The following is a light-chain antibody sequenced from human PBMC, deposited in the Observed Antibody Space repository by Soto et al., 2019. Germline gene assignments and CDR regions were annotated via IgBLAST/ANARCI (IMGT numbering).Light chain of an antibody. CDR3: SSYTSSSTLV. J-gene: IGLJ1*01. CDR1: SSDVGGYKY. V-gene: IGLV2-14*01. CDR2: EVS. Sequence: QSVLTQPASVSGSPGQSITISCTGTSSDVGGYKYVSWYQQHPGKAPKLMIYEVSNRPSGASNRFSGSKSGNTASLTISGLQAEDEADYYCSSYTSSSTLVFGTGTKLTVL.